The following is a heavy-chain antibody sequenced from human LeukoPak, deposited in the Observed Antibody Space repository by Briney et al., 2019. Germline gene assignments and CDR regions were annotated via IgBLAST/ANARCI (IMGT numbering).Heavy chain of an antibody. CDR3: ARDFRFAVDY. CDR2: VSCSSSNI. Sequence: HSGGSLRLSCAASGFTFSSYTMNWVRQAPGKELEWISCVSCSSSNIYYADSVKGRFTISRDNAKNSLYLQMNSLRDEDTAVYYSARDFRFAVDYWGQGTLVTVSS. J-gene: IGHJ4*02. V-gene: IGHV3-48*02. CDR1: GFTFSSYT.